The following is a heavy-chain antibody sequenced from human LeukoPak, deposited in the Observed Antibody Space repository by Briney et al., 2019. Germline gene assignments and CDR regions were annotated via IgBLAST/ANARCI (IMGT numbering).Heavy chain of an antibody. D-gene: IGHD2-8*01. CDR2: IYYSGST. J-gene: IGHJ4*02. CDR3: SRENGAFSPFGY. CDR1: GGSISSSNW. V-gene: IGHV4-4*02. Sequence: SGTLSLTCAVSGGSISSSNWWSWVRQPPGKGLEWIGYIYYSGSTYYNPSLKSRVTMSVDTSKNQFSLKLSSVTAADTAVYYCSRENGAFSPFGYWGQGTLVTVSS.